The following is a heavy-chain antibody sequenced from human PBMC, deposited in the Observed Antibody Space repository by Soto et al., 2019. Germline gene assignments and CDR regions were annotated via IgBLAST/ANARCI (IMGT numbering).Heavy chain of an antibody. Sequence: GASVKVSCKASGYTFTSYDINWVRQATGQGLEWMGWMNPNSGNTGYAQKFRGRVTMTRNTSISTAYMELSSLRSEDTAVYYCARVTHVLRFLEWLSQFGYFDYWGQGTLVTVSS. CDR3: ARVTHVLRFLEWLSQFGYFDY. J-gene: IGHJ4*02. CDR2: MNPNSGNT. V-gene: IGHV1-8*01. D-gene: IGHD3-3*01. CDR1: GYTFTSYD.